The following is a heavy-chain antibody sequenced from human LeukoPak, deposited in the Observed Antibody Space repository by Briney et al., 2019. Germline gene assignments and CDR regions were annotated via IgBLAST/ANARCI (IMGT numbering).Heavy chain of an antibody. J-gene: IGHJ4*02. CDR2: ISGSGGST. D-gene: IGHD3-10*01. Sequence: GGSLRLSCAASGFTFSSYEMNWVRQAPGKGLEWVSAISGSGGSTYYADSVKGRFTISRDNSKNTLYLQMNSLRAEDTAVYYCAKGGGSYYYGSGSYRAFDYWGQGTLVTVSS. V-gene: IGHV3-23*01. CDR1: GFTFSSYE. CDR3: AKGGGSYYYGSGSYRAFDY.